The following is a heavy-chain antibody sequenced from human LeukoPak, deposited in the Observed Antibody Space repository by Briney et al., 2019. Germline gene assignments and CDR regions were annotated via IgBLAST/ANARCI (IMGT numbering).Heavy chain of an antibody. CDR3: AESLYGSGSYYNWFDP. CDR2: INHRGST. CDR1: GGSFSGYH. V-gene: IGHV4-34*01. Sequence: SETLSLTCVVYGGSFSGYHWSWIRQSPGKGLEWIGEINHRGSTNYNPSLKRRVTMSLDTSKNQFSLKLSSVTAADTAVYYCAESLYGSGSYYNWFDPWGQGTLVTVSS. J-gene: IGHJ5*02. D-gene: IGHD3-10*01.